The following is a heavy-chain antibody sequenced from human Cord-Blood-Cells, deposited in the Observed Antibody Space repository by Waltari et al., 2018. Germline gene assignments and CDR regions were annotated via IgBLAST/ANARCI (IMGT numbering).Heavy chain of an antibody. V-gene: IGHV3-7*01. J-gene: IGHJ4*02. CDR1: GFTFSSHW. CDR3: ARDPQFDY. CDR2: IKQDGSEK. Sequence: EVQLVESGGGLVQPGGSLRLSCAASGFTFSSHWLSWVRQAPGKGLEWVANIKQDGSEKYYVDSVKGRFTISRDNAKNSLYLQMNSLRAEDTAVYYCARDPQFDYWGQGTLVTVSS.